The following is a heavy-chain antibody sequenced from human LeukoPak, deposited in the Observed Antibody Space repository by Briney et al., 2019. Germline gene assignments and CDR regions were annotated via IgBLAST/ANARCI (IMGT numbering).Heavy chain of an antibody. CDR3: VKVAKYYYGSETYYFFEH. CDR2: ISGSDGST. J-gene: IGHJ4*02. Sequence: GGSLRLSCAASGFTVSSNYMSWVRQAPGKGLEWVSAISGSDGSTNYADSVKGRFTISRDNAKNSLYLQMNSLRVEDTAIYYCVKVAKYYYGSETYYFFEHWGQGTPVTASS. D-gene: IGHD3-10*01. V-gene: IGHV3-23*01. CDR1: GFTVSSNY.